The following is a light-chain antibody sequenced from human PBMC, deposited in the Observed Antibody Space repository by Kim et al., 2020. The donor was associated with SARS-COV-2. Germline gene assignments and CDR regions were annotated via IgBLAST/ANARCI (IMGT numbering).Light chain of an antibody. Sequence: DIQMTQSPSSLSASVGDRVTITCRASQSISSYLNWYQQKPGKAPELLIYAASSLQSGVPSRFSGSGSGTDFTLTISSLQPEDFATYYCQQSYSTPLTFGGGTKVDIK. J-gene: IGKJ4*01. CDR3: QQSYSTPLT. V-gene: IGKV1-39*01. CDR1: QSISSY. CDR2: AAS.